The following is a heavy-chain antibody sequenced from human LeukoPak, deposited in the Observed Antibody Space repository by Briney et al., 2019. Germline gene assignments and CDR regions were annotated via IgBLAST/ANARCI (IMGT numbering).Heavy chain of an antibody. CDR1: GFTFSDYY. J-gene: IGHJ3*01. D-gene: IGHD3-10*01. Sequence: GGTLRLSCAASGFTFSDYYMSWIRQAPGKGLEWVSYISSSGSTIYYADSVKGRFTISTDNAKNSLYLQMNSLRAEDTAVYYCARDDYYGSGSYYKPISVWGQGTMVTVSS. V-gene: IGHV3-11*01. CDR2: ISSSGSTI. CDR3: ARDDYYGSGSYYKPISV.